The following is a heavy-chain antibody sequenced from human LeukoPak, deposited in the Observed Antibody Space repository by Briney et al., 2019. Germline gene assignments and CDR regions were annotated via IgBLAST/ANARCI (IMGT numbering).Heavy chain of an antibody. CDR3: ARSGAIFGVVVIRSYFDY. J-gene: IGHJ4*02. CDR1: GGSFSGYY. CDR2: INHSGST. Sequence: PSETLSLTCGVYGGSFSGYYWSWIRQPPGKGLEWIGEINHSGSTNYNPSLKSRVTLSVNTTKNQFAVKLSSVTAADTGIYYCARSGAIFGVVVIRSYFDYWGQGILVTVSS. D-gene: IGHD3-3*01. V-gene: IGHV4-34*01.